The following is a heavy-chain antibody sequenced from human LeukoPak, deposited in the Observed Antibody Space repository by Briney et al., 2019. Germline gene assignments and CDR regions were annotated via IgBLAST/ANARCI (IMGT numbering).Heavy chain of an antibody. J-gene: IGHJ4*02. CDR2: ISAYNGNT. CDR1: GYTFTSYG. V-gene: IGHV1-18*01. D-gene: IGHD3-22*01. CDR3: AIENYYDSSGYLTSHCYFDY. Sequence: ASVKLSCKASGYTFTSYGISWVRQAPGQGLEWMGWISAYNGNTNYAQKLQGRVTMTTDTSTSTAYMELRSLRSDDTAVYYCAIENYYDSSGYLTSHCYFDYWGQGTMLTVSP.